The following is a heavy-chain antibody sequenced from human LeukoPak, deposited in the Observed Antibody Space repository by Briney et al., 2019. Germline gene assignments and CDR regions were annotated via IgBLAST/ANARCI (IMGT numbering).Heavy chain of an antibody. CDR2: IYYSGST. Sequence: TASETLSLTCTVSGGSITSNYWSWVRQPPGKGLEWIGYIYYSGSTNYNPSLKSRVAISTDTSKKQFSLKLRSVTAADTAVYYCARDSYGDFDYLDVWGKGTTITVSS. D-gene: IGHD4-17*01. CDR1: GGSITSNY. J-gene: IGHJ6*03. CDR3: ARDSYGDFDYLDV. V-gene: IGHV4-59*01.